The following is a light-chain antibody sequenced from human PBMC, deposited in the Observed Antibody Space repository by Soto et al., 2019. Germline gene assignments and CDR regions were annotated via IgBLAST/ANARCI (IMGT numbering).Light chain of an antibody. J-gene: IGKJ1*01. V-gene: IGKV3-15*01. CDR1: HSVSSN. Sequence: EIVLTQSPSTLSVSPVERSTLSFIASHSVSSNLAWYQQKPGQAPRLLIYGASTRATGIPARFSGSGSGTEFTLTISSLQSEDFAVYYCQQYNNWPWTLGQGTKVDIK. CDR2: GAS. CDR3: QQYNNWPWT.